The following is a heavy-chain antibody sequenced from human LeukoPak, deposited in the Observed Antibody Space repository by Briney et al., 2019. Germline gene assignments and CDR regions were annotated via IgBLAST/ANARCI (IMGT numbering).Heavy chain of an antibody. CDR2: INSNSGDT. CDR3: ARGGAPRYDFWSGYPLASYYYGLDV. V-gene: IGHV1-2*02. J-gene: IGHJ6*02. Sequence: ASVKVSCKTSGYTFTGYYIHWVRQAPGRGLEWMGWINSNSGDTNYAQSFQGKVTMTRDASITTAYMELNRLRSHDTAIYYCARGGAPRYDFWSGYPLASYYYGLDVWGQGTTVTV. CDR1: GYTFTGYY. D-gene: IGHD3-3*01.